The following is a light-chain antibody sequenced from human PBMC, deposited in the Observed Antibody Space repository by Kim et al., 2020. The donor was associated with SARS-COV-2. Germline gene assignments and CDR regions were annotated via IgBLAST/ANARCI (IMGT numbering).Light chain of an antibody. V-gene: IGLV2-23*02. Sequence: QSALTQPASVSGSPGQSFTISCTGTRSDVGTYNLVSWYQQHPGKAHKLMIFEVNKRISGVSNCFSASKSGNTASLTVSGLQAEDEADYYCCSYGGGSTYVFGTGTKVTVL. CDR3: CSYGGGSTYV. J-gene: IGLJ1*01. CDR1: RSDVGTYNL. CDR2: EVN.